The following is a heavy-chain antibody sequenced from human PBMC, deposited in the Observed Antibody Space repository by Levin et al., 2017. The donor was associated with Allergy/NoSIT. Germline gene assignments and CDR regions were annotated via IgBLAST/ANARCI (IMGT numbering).Heavy chain of an antibody. J-gene: IGHJ5*02. V-gene: IGHV1-2*02. CDR2: INPNSGGT. Sequence: AASVKVSCKASGYTFTGYYMHWVRQAPGQGLEWMGWINPNSGGTNYAQKFQGRVTMTRDTSISTAYMELSRLRSDDTAVYYCARDWDCSSTSCQAAVNWFDPWGQGTLVTVSS. CDR3: ARDWDCSSTSCQAAVNWFDP. CDR1: GYTFTGYY. D-gene: IGHD2-2*01.